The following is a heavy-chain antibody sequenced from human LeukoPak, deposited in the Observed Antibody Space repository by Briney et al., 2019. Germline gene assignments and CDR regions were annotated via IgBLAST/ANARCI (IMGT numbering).Heavy chain of an antibody. V-gene: IGHV4-61*02. CDR3: ARETLYDDY. D-gene: IGHD1-1*01. Sequence: PSQTLSLTCTVSGGSISSGSYYWSWIRQPAGKGLEWIGRIYTSGSTNYNPSLKSRVTISVDTSKNQFSLKLSSVTAADTAVYYCARETLYDDYWGQGTLVTVSS. CDR2: IYTSGST. J-gene: IGHJ4*02. CDR1: GGSISSGSYY.